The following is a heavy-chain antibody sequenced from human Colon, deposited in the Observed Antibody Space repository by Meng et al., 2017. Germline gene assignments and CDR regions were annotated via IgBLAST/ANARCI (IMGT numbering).Heavy chain of an antibody. D-gene: IGHD6-19*01. V-gene: IGHV4-39*01. Sequence: QVQLQESGPGLVKPSQTLSLTCIVSGGSMNNNYYYWGWLRQSPGKGLEWIGSIGHSGFTYYTPSLKSRVTVSIETSRNQFSLWLTSVTAADTAVYYCVRSSGWVKTGFDPWGQGTLVTVSS. CDR3: VRSSGWVKTGFDP. CDR2: IGHSGFT. CDR1: GGSMNNNYYY. J-gene: IGHJ5*02.